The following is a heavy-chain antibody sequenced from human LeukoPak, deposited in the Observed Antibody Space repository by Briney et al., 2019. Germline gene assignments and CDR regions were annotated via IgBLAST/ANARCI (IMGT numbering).Heavy chain of an antibody. J-gene: IGHJ4*02. V-gene: IGHV3-30-3*01. CDR1: GFTFSSYA. D-gene: IGHD4-17*01. CDR3: ARAPYGDYAWSPHPFDY. CDR2: ISYDGSNK. Sequence: PGRSLRLSCAASGFTFSSYAMHWVRQAPGKGLEWVAVISYDGSNKYYADSVKGRFTISRDNSKNTLYLQMNSLRTEDTAVYYCARAPYGDYAWSPHPFDYWGQGTLVTVSS.